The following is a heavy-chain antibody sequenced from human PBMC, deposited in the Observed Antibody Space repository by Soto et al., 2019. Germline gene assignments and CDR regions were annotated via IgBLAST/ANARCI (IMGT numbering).Heavy chain of an antibody. V-gene: IGHV4-34*01. CDR2: INHSGST. J-gene: IGHJ5*02. CDR1: GGSFSGYY. Sequence: QVQLQQWGAGLLKPSETLSLTCAVYGGSFSGYYWSWIRQPPGKGLEWIGEINHSGSTNYNPSLKSRVTRSVDTSKKQLSLKLSSVAAADTAVYYCARGGWWFDPWGQGTLVTVSS. CDR3: ARGGWWFDP.